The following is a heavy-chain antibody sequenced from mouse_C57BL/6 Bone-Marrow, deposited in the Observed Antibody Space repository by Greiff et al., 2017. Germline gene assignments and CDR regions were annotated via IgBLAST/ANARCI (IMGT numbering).Heavy chain of an antibody. CDR3: ARRVSPTLGYFDY. J-gene: IGHJ2*01. D-gene: IGHD4-1*01. V-gene: IGHV1-58*01. CDR1: GYTFTSYG. Sequence: EVQVVESGAELVRPGSSVKMSCKTSGYTFTSYGINWVKQRPGQGLEWIGYIYIGNGYTEYNEKFKGKATLTSDTSSSTAYMQLSSLTSEDSAIYFCARRVSPTLGYFDYWGQGTTLTVSS. CDR2: IYIGNGYT.